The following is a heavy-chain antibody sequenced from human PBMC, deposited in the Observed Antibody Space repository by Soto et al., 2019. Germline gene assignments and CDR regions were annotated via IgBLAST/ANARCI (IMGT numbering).Heavy chain of an antibody. J-gene: IGHJ1*01. CDR3: AHSPAPRVYFQH. Sequence: SGPTLVNPTQTLTLTCVFSGFSLNTGGVTVGWSRQPPGKALEWVALIYWDDGKRYSPSLKSRLTITKETSRNQVVLTMTNVDPEDTXTYFCAHSPAPRVYFQHWGEGTLVTVSS. V-gene: IGHV2-5*02. D-gene: IGHD3-10*01. CDR1: GFSLNTGGVT. CDR2: IYWDDGK.